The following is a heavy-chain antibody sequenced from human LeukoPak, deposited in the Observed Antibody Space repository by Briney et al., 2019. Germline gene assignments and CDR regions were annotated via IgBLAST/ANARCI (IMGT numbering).Heavy chain of an antibody. V-gene: IGHV3-7*01. D-gene: IGHD3-10*01. CDR1: GFTFSMSW. Sequence: SGGSLRLSCAASGFTFSMSWMTWVRQAPGKGLEWVASINGDTSEIHYVDSVKGRFTISRDNAKNSLYLQMNSLRAEDTAVYYCARDSITMVRGVLTETQISYYYYMDVWGKGTTVTVSS. CDR2: INGDTSEI. J-gene: IGHJ6*03. CDR3: ARDSITMVRGVLTETQISYYYYMDV.